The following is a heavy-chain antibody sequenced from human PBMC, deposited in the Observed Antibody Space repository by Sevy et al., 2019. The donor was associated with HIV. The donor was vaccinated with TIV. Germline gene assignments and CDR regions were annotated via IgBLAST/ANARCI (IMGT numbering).Heavy chain of an antibody. CDR1: GYTFTNYR. J-gene: IGHJ4*02. Sequence: ASVKVSCEASGYTFTNYRIYWVRQAPGQGLEWMGWISPFNGDTNYVQKLRGRVTMITDTSTSKAYMELRSLRSDETAVYYCARAYCSGGSCYSLAYWGQGTLVTVSS. CDR3: ARAYCSGGSCYSLAY. CDR2: ISPFNGDT. V-gene: IGHV1-18*01. D-gene: IGHD2-15*01.